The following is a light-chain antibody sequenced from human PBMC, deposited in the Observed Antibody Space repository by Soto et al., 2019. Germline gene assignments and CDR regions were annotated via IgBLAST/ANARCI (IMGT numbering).Light chain of an antibody. CDR1: QSLLHTNGYSY. CDR2: LGS. J-gene: IGKJ1*01. Sequence: LVMTQSPLSLPVTPGEPASISCRSSQSLLHTNGYSYLDWYLQKPGQSPQLLIYLGSNRASGVPDRFSGSGSGTDFTLKISRVEAEDVGVYYCMQALQAWTFGQGTKVGIK. CDR3: MQALQAWT. V-gene: IGKV2-28*01.